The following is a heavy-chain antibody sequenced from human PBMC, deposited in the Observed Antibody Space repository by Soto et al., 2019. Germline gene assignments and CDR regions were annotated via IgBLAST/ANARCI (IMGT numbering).Heavy chain of an antibody. Sequence: VASVKVSCKASGYTFTSYYIHCVRQAPGQGLEWLGVINPSGGSTSYAQKFQGRVTMTRDTSTSTLYMELSSLRSEDTAVYYCARVRGGELYDGMDVWGQGTTVTVSS. D-gene: IGHD3-10*01. CDR1: GYTFTSYY. V-gene: IGHV1-46*01. CDR3: ARVRGGELYDGMDV. J-gene: IGHJ6*02. CDR2: INPSGGST.